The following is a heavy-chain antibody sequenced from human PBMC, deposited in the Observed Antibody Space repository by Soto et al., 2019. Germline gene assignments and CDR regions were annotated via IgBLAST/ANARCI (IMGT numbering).Heavy chain of an antibody. CDR3: AKNIRPGGLGTYDY. V-gene: IGHV3-23*01. CDR2: ISDSAGST. D-gene: IGHD3-10*01. J-gene: IGHJ4*02. CDR1: GFTFSNYA. Sequence: EVQLLDSGGGLVQPGGSLRLSCAASGFTFSNYAMTWVRQAPGKGLEWVSHISDSAGSTYYSDSAKGRFTISRDNSQNTVYLQMNSLRAEDTAVYYCAKNIRPGGLGTYDYWGQGTLVTVSS.